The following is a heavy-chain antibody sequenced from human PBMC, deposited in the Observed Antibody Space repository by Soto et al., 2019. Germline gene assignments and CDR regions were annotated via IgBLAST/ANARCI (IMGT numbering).Heavy chain of an antibody. CDR1: GYTLTELS. J-gene: IGHJ3*02. V-gene: IGHV1-24*01. Sequence: ASVKVSCKVSGYTLTELSMHWVRQAPGKGLEWMGGFDPEDGETIYAQKFQGRVTMTEDTSTDTAYMELGSLRSEDTAVYYCATVWPITFGGVIVSSVAFDIWGQGTMVTVSS. CDR3: ATVWPITFGGVIVSSVAFDI. CDR2: FDPEDGET. D-gene: IGHD3-16*02.